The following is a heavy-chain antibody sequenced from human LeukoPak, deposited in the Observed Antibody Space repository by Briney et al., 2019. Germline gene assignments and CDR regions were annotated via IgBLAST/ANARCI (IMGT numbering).Heavy chain of an antibody. V-gene: IGHV1-2*02. CDR3: ARGPWRYSGYDFVPGFDY. Sequence: ASVKVSYKASGGTFSRYAISWVREAPGQGLEWLGWINPNSGGANYAQKFQGRVTMTRDTSISTAYMELSRLRSDDTAVYYCARGPWRYSGYDFVPGFDYWGQGTLVTVSS. D-gene: IGHD5-12*01. J-gene: IGHJ4*02. CDR1: GGTFSRYA. CDR2: INPNSGGA.